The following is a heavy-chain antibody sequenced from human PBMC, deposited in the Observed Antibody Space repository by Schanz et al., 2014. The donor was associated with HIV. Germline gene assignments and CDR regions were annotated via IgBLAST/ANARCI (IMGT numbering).Heavy chain of an antibody. D-gene: IGHD4-17*01. V-gene: IGHV3-21*06. CDR3: VRDESTLTTGDFQD. J-gene: IGHJ1*01. CDR2: ISAGGVYT. Sequence: VQLVESGGGVVQPGESLRLSCTASGFAFSRYTMSWIRQAPGKGLEWVSSISAGGVYTYYGDSMKGRFTISRDNANSSLFLQMDSLRPEDTATYYCVRDESTLTTGDFQDWGQGTLVTVSS. CDR1: GFAFSRYT.